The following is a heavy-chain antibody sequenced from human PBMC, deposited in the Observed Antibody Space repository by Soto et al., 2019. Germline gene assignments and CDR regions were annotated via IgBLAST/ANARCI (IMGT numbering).Heavy chain of an antibody. CDR1: GGSISSYY. CDR2: IYSSGST. CDR3: ARDVDADFRTDFDY. D-gene: IGHD4-17*01. J-gene: IGHJ4*02. Sequence: KPSETLSLTCTVSGGSISSYYWNWIRQPPGKGLEWIAYIYSSGSTSYNPSLKSRVTISVDTSKNQFSLKLNSVTAADTALYYCARDVDADFRTDFDYWGRGTLVTVSS. V-gene: IGHV4-59*01.